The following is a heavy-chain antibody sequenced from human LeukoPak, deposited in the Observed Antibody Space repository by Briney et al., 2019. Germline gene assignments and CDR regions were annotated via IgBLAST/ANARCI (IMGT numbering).Heavy chain of an antibody. CDR2: ISYDGSNK. J-gene: IGHJ4*02. V-gene: IGHV3-30*18. Sequence: PGGSLRLSCAASGFTFSSYGMHWVRQAPGKGLEWVAVISYDGSNKYYADSVKGRFTISRDNSKNTLYLQMNSLRAEDTAVYYCAKTYTMDGYNFVYWGQGTLVTVSS. CDR1: GFTFSSYG. CDR3: AKTYTMDGYNFVY. D-gene: IGHD3-10*01.